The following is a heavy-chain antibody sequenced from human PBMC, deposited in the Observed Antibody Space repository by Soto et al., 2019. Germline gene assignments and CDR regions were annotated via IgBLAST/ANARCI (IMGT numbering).Heavy chain of an antibody. D-gene: IGHD4-17*01. CDR2: IYDSANT. CDR1: GGSISSSKW. Sequence: QVQLQESGPGLVKPSGTLSLTCAVSGGSISSSKWWTWVRQPPGKGLEWIGEIYDSANTNYNPSLKSRVTILIDKSKNQFSLKLKSGTPADTAVYYCTRRGRRGYGDEDRLDYWGQGTLVNVSS. V-gene: IGHV4-4*02. J-gene: IGHJ4*02. CDR3: TRRGRRGYGDEDRLDY.